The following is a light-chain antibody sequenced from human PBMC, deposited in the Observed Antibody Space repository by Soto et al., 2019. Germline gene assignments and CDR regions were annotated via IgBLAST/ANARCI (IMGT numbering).Light chain of an antibody. Sequence: QSALTQPASVSGSPGQSITISCTGTTNDVGGYNYVSWYQQHPGKAPKLLIFEVTSRPSGVPDRFSGSKSGNTASLTVSGLQAEDEADYYCSSYAGSNTHVFGTGTKLTVL. V-gene: IGLV2-8*01. CDR3: SSYAGSNTHV. CDR1: TNDVGGYNY. J-gene: IGLJ1*01. CDR2: EVT.